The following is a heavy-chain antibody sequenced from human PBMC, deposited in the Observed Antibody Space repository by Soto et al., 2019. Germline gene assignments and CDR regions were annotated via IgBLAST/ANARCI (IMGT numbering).Heavy chain of an antibody. CDR1: GFIFSDYA. V-gene: IGHV3-23*01. CDR2: ISATGGNI. Sequence: PXGSLILSCVAAGFIFSDYAMTWIRQAPGKGLEWVATISATGGNIEYRESLKGRFTISRDNSKKMVYLQINVLTADDTAVYYCAKVAGGLGYFDLWGRGTLVTVSS. CDR3: AKVAGGLGYFDL. J-gene: IGHJ2*01. D-gene: IGHD3-16*01.